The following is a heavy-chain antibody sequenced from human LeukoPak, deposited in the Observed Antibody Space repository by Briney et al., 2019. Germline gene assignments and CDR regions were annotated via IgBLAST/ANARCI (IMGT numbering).Heavy chain of an antibody. D-gene: IGHD4-17*01. J-gene: IGHJ6*03. CDR2: LNPNTGDT. CDR3: ARGGSNINDYGDYWNDYYYYYMDV. CDR1: GDTFTGQY. Sequence: ASVKVSCKASGDTFTGQYIHWVRQAPRQGLEWTGCLNPNTGDTRHAQKFQGRVTITRNTSISTAYMELSSLRSEDTAVYYRARGGSNINDYGDYWNDYYYYYMDVWGKGTTVTVSS. V-gene: IGHV1-8*03.